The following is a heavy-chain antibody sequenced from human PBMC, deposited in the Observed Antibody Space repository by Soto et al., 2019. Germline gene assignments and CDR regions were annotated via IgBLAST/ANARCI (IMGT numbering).Heavy chain of an antibody. J-gene: IGHJ6*02. Sequence: GGSLRLSCATSGFTFSNYAMTWVRQAPGKGLQWVSSISAGGDTTYYADSVKGRFTIFRDSSRTTLYLQMNTLRAEDTAIYYWVKDWSGSRCPCMDVWGQGTTVTGSS. CDR2: ISAGGDTT. CDR3: VKDWSGSRCPCMDV. D-gene: IGHD3-3*01. V-gene: IGHV3-23*01. CDR1: GFTFSNYA.